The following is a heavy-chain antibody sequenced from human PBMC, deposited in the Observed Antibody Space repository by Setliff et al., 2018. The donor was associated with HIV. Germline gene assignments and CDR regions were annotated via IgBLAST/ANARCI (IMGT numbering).Heavy chain of an antibody. V-gene: IGHV4-39*07. CDR1: GGSTSSSSNY. Sequence: SETLSLTCVVSGGSTSSSSNYWGWIRQPPGKGLEWIGNMHYSGTTYYNPSLKSRVMISVDTSKNQFSLNLRSVTAAATAVYYCATGYYYGSGKYSAFDFWGLGTLVTVSS. CDR2: MHYSGTT. J-gene: IGHJ4*02. CDR3: ATGYYYGSGKYSAFDF. D-gene: IGHD3-10*01.